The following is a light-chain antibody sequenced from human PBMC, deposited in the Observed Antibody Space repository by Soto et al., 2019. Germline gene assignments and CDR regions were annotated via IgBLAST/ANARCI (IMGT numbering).Light chain of an antibody. Sequence: DIQMTQSPSSLSASVRDRVTITCRASQSISSYLNWYQQKPGKAPKLLIYAASSLQSGVPSRSSGSGSGTDFTLTISSLQPEDFATYYCQQSYSTPSITFGQGTRLEIK. J-gene: IGKJ5*01. CDR1: QSISSY. CDR2: AAS. V-gene: IGKV1-39*01. CDR3: QQSYSTPSIT.